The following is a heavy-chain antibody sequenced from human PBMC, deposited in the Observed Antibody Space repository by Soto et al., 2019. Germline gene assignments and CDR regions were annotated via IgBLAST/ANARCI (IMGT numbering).Heavy chain of an antibody. CDR1: GYTFTSYG. D-gene: IGHD3-3*01. Sequence: GASVKVSCKASGYTFTSYGISWVRQAPGQGLEWMGWISAYNGNTNYAQKLQGRVTMTTDTSTSTAYMELRSLRSEDTAVYYCATVGITIFGVVINYWGQGTLVTVSS. V-gene: IGHV1-18*01. J-gene: IGHJ4*02. CDR3: ATVGITIFGVVINY. CDR2: ISAYNGNT.